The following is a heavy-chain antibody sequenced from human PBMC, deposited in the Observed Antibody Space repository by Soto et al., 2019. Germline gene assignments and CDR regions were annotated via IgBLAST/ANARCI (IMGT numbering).Heavy chain of an antibody. Sequence: SETLSLTCTVSGGSISSGGYYWSWIRQHPGKGLEWIGYIYYSGSTYYNPSLKSRVTISVDTSKNQFSLKLSSVTAADTAVYYCAIGPYLGGYLVGYYGMDVWGQGTTVTVSS. D-gene: IGHD2-21*01. CDR3: AIGPYLGGYLVGYYGMDV. CDR1: GGSISSGGYY. J-gene: IGHJ6*02. CDR2: IYYSGST. V-gene: IGHV4-31*03.